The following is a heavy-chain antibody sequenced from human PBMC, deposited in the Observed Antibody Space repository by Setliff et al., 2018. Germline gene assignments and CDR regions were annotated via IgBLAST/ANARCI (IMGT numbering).Heavy chain of an antibody. D-gene: IGHD3-10*01. Sequence: ASVKVSCKASGYVFTSYGISWVRQAPGQGLEWMGWIRVHNGDTKFAQRFQGRITVTADTSTKTAFMELTSLRSDDTAVYYCATLSFYYYYMDVWGKGTSVTVSS. CDR1: GYVFTSYG. V-gene: IGHV1-18*01. CDR2: IRVHNGDT. CDR3: ATLSFYYYYMDV. J-gene: IGHJ6*03.